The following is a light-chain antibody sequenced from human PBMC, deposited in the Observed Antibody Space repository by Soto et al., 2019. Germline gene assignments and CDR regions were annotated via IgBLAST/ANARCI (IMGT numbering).Light chain of an antibody. J-gene: IGKJ3*01. V-gene: IGKV3-20*01. CDR1: QTVTSSY. Sequence: EIVLTQSPGTLSLSPGERVTLSCRASQTVTSSYLGWYQQKPGQAPRLLIYGASSRATGVPDRFSGSGSGTDVTLTIRRLEPEDFAVYYCQQYGGSPFTFGPGTKVDIK. CDR2: GAS. CDR3: QQYGGSPFT.